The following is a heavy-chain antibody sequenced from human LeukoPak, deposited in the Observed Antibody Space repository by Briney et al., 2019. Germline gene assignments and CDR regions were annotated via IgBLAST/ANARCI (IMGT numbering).Heavy chain of an antibody. CDR3: ATYDFWSGYYYRYNWFDP. CDR1: GYTLTELS. Sequence: ASVKVSCKVSGYTLTELSMHWVRQAPGKGLEWMGGFDPEDGETIYVQKFQGRVTMTEDTSTDTAYMELSSLRSEDTAVYYCATYDFWSGYYYRYNWFDPWGQGTLVTVSS. CDR2: FDPEDGET. V-gene: IGHV1-24*01. D-gene: IGHD3-3*01. J-gene: IGHJ5*02.